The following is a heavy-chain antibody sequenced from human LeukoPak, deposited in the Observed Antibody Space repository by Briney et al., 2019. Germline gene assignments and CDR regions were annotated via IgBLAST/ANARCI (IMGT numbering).Heavy chain of an antibody. Sequence: ETLSLTCTVSGGSISSSSYYWGWIRQPPGKGLEWVSSISSSSSYIYYADSVKGRFTISRDNAKNSLYLQMNSLRAEDTAVYYCARLVIAALDYWGQGTLVTVSS. CDR1: GGSISSSS. J-gene: IGHJ4*02. V-gene: IGHV3-21*01. D-gene: IGHD6-6*01. CDR3: ARLVIAALDY. CDR2: ISSSSSYI.